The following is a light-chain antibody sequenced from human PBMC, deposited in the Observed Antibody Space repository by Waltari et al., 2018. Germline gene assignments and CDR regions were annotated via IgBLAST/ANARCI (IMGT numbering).Light chain of an antibody. J-gene: IGKJ1*01. CDR2: KAS. Sequence: DIQMTQSPSSLSASVGDRVTITCRASQGINSWLAWYQQKPGKAPNLLIYKASSLESGVPSRFSGSGSGTDFTLTISSLQPEDFATYYCQQYNSAPWTFCQGTKVEVK. CDR3: QQYNSAPWT. CDR1: QGINSW. V-gene: IGKV1-5*03.